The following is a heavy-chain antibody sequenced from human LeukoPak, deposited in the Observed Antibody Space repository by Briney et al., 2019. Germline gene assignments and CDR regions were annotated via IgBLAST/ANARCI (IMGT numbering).Heavy chain of an antibody. V-gene: IGHV4-4*07. J-gene: IGHJ6*03. CDR3: ARLKFYNSTGYSPGHYMDV. CDR1: GGPIYSYY. Sequence: PSETLSLTCTVSGGPIYSYYWSWIRQTARKGLEWIGRLYPGVSTNYNPSLKSRVTMSVDTSKNQFALKLSAVTAADTAVYYCARLKFYNSTGYSPGHYMDVWGKGTTVTVSS. CDR2: LYPGVST. D-gene: IGHD3-22*01.